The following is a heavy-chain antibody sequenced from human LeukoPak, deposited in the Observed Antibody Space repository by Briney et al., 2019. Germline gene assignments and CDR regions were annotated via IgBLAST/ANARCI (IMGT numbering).Heavy chain of an antibody. CDR2: IHYSGFS. V-gene: IGHV4-59*01. Sequence: PSETLSLTCTVSGGSIGSYYWSWIRQPPGKGLEWIGYIHYSGFSNYNPSLKSRVTISVDTSKNQFSLKLSFVTAADTAVYYCARDLHGGNSGLGYWGQGTLVTVSS. J-gene: IGHJ1*01. CDR3: ARDLHGGNSGLGY. CDR1: GGSIGSYY. D-gene: IGHD4-23*01.